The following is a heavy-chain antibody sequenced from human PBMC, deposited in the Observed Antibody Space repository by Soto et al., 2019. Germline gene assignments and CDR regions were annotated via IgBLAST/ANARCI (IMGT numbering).Heavy chain of an antibody. J-gene: IGHJ4*02. CDR3: AKIKGTSKLFFYGSGSYPDY. CDR2: ISGSGGST. V-gene: IGHV3-23*01. CDR1: GFTFSSYA. Sequence: PGGSLRLSCAASGFTFSSYAMSWVRQAPGKGLEWVSAISGSGGSTYCADSVKGRFTISRDNSKNTLYLQMNSLRAEDTAVYYWAKIKGTSKLFFYGSGSYPDYWGQGTLVTVSS. D-gene: IGHD3-10*01.